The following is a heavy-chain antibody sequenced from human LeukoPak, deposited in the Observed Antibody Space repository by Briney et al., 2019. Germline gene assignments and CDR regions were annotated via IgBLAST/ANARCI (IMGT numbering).Heavy chain of an antibody. CDR3: AKDMTTVTNYAFDI. J-gene: IGHJ3*02. Sequence: GRSLRLSCAASGFTFDDYAMHWVRQAPGKGLEWVSGISWNSGSIGYADSVKGRFTISRDNAKNSLYLQMNSLRAEDTALYYCAKDMTTVTNYAFDIWGQGTMVTVSS. V-gene: IGHV3-9*01. CDR2: ISWNSGSI. CDR1: GFTFDDYA. D-gene: IGHD4-17*01.